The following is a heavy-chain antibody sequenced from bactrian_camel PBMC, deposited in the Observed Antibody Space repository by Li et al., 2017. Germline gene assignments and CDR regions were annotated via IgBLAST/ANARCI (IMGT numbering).Heavy chain of an antibody. V-gene: IGHV3S6*01. CDR1: GFTISSYD. CDR2: IYNDGSDT. Sequence: HVQLVESGGGLVQPGTSLRLSCVASGFTISSYDFAWVRQAPGKGLEWVSSIYNDGSDTYYADSVKGRFTISEDNDKITVYLQMNNLKPEDTAVYYCAVASSSYRCGWAVVPGFDSFWGQGTQVTVS. CDR3: AVASSSYRCGWAVVPGFDSF. J-gene: IGHJ4*01. D-gene: IGHD6*01.